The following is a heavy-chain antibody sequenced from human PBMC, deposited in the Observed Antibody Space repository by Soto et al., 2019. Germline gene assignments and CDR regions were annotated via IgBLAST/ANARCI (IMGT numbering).Heavy chain of an antibody. V-gene: IGHV1-18*01. Sequence: QVQLVQSGAEVKKPGASVKVSCKASGYTFTSYGISWVRQAPGQGPEWMGRISTYNGNTNYVQKLQGRVTMTTDTSTNTAYMELRSLRYVDTAVYYCARDPGYSTTWHQAFDIWGQGTMVTVSS. CDR1: GYTFTSYG. J-gene: IGHJ3*02. CDR3: ARDPGYSTTWHQAFDI. D-gene: IGHD6-13*01. CDR2: ISTYNGNT.